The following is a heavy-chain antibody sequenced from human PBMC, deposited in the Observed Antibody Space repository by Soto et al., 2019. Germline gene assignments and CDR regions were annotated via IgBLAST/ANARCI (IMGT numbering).Heavy chain of an antibody. CDR3: ARERLQGGFDT. D-gene: IGHD4-4*01. CDR1: GGSISSGDYY. V-gene: IGHV4-30-4*01. Sequence: KTSETLSLTCTVSGGSISSGDYYWSWIRQPPGKGLEWIGYIYYSGSTYYNPSLKSRVTISVDTSKNQFSLKLSSVTAADTAVYYSARERLQGGFDTWGQGTLVTVSS. CDR2: IYYSGST. J-gene: IGHJ5*02.